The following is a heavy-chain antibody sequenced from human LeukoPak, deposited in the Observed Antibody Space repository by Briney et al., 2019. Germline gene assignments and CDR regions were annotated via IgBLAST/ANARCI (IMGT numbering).Heavy chain of an antibody. CDR2: INNSGST. V-gene: IGHV4-4*07. J-gene: IGHJ5*02. CDR1: GGSISTFY. CDR3: AKEGGDPRWLDP. D-gene: IGHD6-25*01. Sequence: SETLSLTCTVSGGSISTFYWTWIRQPAGKGLEWIGRINNSGSTNYNPSLRSRVSMSVDRSKNQFSVTLSSVTAADTAVYFCAKEGGDPRWLDPWGQGTLVTVSS.